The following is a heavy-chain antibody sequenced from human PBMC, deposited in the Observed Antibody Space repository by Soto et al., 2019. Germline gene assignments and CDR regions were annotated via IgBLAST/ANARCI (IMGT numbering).Heavy chain of an antibody. CDR3: AKDQQPYYDSSGYYWDLNDAFDI. CDR1: GFTFSSYA. J-gene: IGHJ3*02. V-gene: IGHV3-23*01. D-gene: IGHD3-22*01. Sequence: QPGGSLRLSCAASGFTFSSYAMSWVRQAPGKGLEWVSAISGSGGSTYYADSVKGRFTISRDNSKNTLYLQMNSLRAEDTAVYYCAKDQQPYYDSSGYYWDLNDAFDIWGQGTMVTVSS. CDR2: ISGSGGST.